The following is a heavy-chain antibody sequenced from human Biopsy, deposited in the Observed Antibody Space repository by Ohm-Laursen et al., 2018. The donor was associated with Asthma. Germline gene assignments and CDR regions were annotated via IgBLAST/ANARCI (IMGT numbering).Heavy chain of an antibody. CDR3: ARARETTNYGDSDLDI. CDR2: INPSGAGT. D-gene: IGHD2-8*01. Sequence: GSSVKVSCKASGFSFDNYFMHWVRQAPGQGLEWMGIINPSGAGTRYAEKFEGRLIVSRDASTSTAFMELRSLRSDDTAIYFCARARETTNYGDSDLDIWGQGTLITVSS. V-gene: IGHV1-46*02. CDR1: GFSFDNYF. J-gene: IGHJ4*02.